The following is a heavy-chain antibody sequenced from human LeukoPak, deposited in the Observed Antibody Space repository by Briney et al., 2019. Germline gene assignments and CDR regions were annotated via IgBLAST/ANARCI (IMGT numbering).Heavy chain of an antibody. D-gene: IGHD2-2*03. CDR3: ARDRGYCSSTSCHAFGC. CDR2: IIPIFGTA. Sequence: ASVKVSCKASGGTFSSYAISWVRQAPGQGLEWMGGIIPIFGTANYAQKFQGRVTITTDESTSTAYMELSSLRSEDTAVYYCARDRGYCSSTSCHAFGCWGQGTLVTVSS. J-gene: IGHJ4*02. V-gene: IGHV1-69*05. CDR1: GGTFSSYA.